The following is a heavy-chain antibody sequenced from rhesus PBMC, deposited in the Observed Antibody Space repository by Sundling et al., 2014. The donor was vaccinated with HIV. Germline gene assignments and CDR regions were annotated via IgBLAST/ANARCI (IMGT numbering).Heavy chain of an antibody. Sequence: QVQLQESGPGLVKPSETLSLTCAVSGGSIRSSNWWHWIRQSPGKGLEWIGNIYGNGGSPEYNPSLKSRVTISTDTSKNQFSLKLTSVTAADTAFYYCARPREYFYSYDYWGQGVLVTVSS. V-gene: IGHV4-93*02. CDR3: ARPREYFYSYDY. CDR1: GGSIRSSNW. J-gene: IGHJ4*01. D-gene: IGHD5-12*01. CDR2: IYGNGGSP.